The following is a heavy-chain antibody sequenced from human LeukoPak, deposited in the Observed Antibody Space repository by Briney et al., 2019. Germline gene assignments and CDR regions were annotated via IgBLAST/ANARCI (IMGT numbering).Heavy chain of an antibody. Sequence: ASVTVSCKASGYTFTSYGISWVRQAPGQGLEWMGWISAYNGNTNYAQKLQGRVTITTDTSTSTAYMELRSLRADDTAVYYCARASGGRRHYYDSSGLFDYWGQGTLVTVSS. CDR2: ISAYNGNT. J-gene: IGHJ4*02. CDR3: ARASGGRRHYYDSSGLFDY. CDR1: GYTFTSYG. V-gene: IGHV1-18*01. D-gene: IGHD3-22*01.